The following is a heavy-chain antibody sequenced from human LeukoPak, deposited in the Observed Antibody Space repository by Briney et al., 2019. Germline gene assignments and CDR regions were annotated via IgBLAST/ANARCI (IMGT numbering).Heavy chain of an antibody. CDR1: GGSISSGGYY. V-gene: IGHV4-31*03. CDR2: IYYSGST. CDR3: AREPVYYSSGSSYYFDY. Sequence: SQTLSLTCTVSGGSISSGGYYWSWIRQHPGKGLEWIGYIYYSGSTYYNPSLKSRVTISVDTSKNQFSLKLSSVTAADTAVYYCAREPVYYSSGSSYYFDYWGQGTLVTVSS. D-gene: IGHD6-19*01. J-gene: IGHJ4*02.